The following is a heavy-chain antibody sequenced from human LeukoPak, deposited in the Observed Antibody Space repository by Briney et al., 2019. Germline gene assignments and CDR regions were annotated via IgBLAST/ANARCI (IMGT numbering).Heavy chain of an antibody. J-gene: IGHJ4*02. Sequence: PGGSLRLSCAASGFTFSSYSMNWVRQAPGKGLEWVSPISSSSSYIYYADSVKGRFTISRDNAKNSLYLQMNSLRAEDTAVYYCARGGGCSSTSCYTDFDYWGQGTLVTVSS. CDR3: ARGGGCSSTSCYTDFDY. D-gene: IGHD2-2*02. CDR1: GFTFSSYS. CDR2: ISSSSSYI. V-gene: IGHV3-21*01.